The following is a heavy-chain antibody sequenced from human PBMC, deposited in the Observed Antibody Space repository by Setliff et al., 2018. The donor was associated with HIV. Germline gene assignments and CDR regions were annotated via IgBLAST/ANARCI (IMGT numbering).Heavy chain of an antibody. CDR1: GASISSQY. J-gene: IGHJ4*02. CDR3: ARGVPLLPPHY. Sequence: KPSETLSLTCIVSGASISSQYWSWIRQPAGKGLEWIGRVYSSGNTNYNPSFKSRVTMSVDTSKNQFSLILTSATAADTAMYYCARGVPLLPPHYWGQGTLVTVS. D-gene: IGHD2-21*02. CDR2: VYSSGNT. V-gene: IGHV4-4*07.